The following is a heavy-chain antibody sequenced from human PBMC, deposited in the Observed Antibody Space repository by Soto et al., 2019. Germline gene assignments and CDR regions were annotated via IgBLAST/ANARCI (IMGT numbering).Heavy chain of an antibody. CDR1: GGTFSSYA. V-gene: IGHV1-69*13. D-gene: IGHD3-3*01. CDR2: IIPIFGTA. J-gene: IGHJ6*02. Sequence: SVKVSCKASGGTFSSYAISWVRQAPGQGLEWMGGIIPIFGTANYAQKFQGRVTITADESTSTAYMELSSLRSEDTAVYYCASPIEIFGVVKDYYYYYGMDVWGQGTTVTVS. CDR3: ASPIEIFGVVKDYYYYYGMDV.